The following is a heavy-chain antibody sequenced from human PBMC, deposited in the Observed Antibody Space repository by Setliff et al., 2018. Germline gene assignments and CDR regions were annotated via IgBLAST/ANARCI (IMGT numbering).Heavy chain of an antibody. J-gene: IGHJ4*02. CDR1: GGTFSSYV. D-gene: IGHD6-19*01. CDR2: IIPMFGT. V-gene: IGHV1-69*13. Sequence: SVKVSCKASGGTFSSYVISWVREAPGQGLEWMGGIIPMFGTNYAQKFRGRVTITADESTSTAYMELSSLRSEDTAVYYCAVEFTYSSGRDYWGQGTLVTVSS. CDR3: AVEFTYSSGRDY.